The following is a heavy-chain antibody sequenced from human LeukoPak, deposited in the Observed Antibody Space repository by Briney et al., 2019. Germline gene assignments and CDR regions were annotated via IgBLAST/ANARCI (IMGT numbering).Heavy chain of an antibody. CDR2: ISGSGGST. CDR3: AKVARYSYFDY. V-gene: IGHV3-23*01. D-gene: IGHD5-18*01. J-gene: IGHJ4*02. CDR1: RFTFSSYA. Sequence: GGSLRLSCAASRFTFSSYAMCWVRQAPGKGLEWVSTISGSGGSTYYADSVKGRFTISRDDSNNTLCLHMNSLRAEDTAIYYCAKVARYSYFDYWGQRTLVTVSS.